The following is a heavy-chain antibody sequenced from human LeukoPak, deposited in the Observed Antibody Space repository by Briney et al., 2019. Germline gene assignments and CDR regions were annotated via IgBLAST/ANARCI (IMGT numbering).Heavy chain of an antibody. CDR1: GFTFTSSA. CDR3: AAAGGIVGATTDY. D-gene: IGHD1-26*01. J-gene: IGHJ4*02. V-gene: IGHV1-58*01. Sequence: GASVKVSCKASGFTFTSSAVQWVRQARGQRLEWIGWIVVGSGNTNYAQKFQERVTITRDMSTSTAYMELSSLRSEDTAVYYCAAAGGIVGATTDYWGQGTLVTVSS. CDR2: IVVGSGNT.